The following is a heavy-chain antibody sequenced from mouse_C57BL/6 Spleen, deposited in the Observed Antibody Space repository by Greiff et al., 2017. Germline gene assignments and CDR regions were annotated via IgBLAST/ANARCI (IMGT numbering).Heavy chain of an antibody. Sequence: DVMLVESGEGLVKPGGSLKLSCAASGFTFSSYAMSWVRQTPEKRLEWVAYISSGGDYTYYADTVKGRVTISRDNARNTLYLQMSSLTSEDTAMYYCTRDGESPGYYALDYWGQGTSGTVSS. D-gene: IGHD3-2*02. V-gene: IGHV5-9-1*02. J-gene: IGHJ4*01. CDR1: GFTFSSYA. CDR3: TRDGESPGYYALDY. CDR2: ISSGGDYT.